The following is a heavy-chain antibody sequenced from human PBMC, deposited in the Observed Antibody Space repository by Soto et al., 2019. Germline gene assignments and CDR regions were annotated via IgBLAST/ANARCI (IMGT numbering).Heavy chain of an antibody. J-gene: IGHJ6*02. V-gene: IGHV1-69*13. Sequence: SVKVSCKASGGTFDNYAISWVRQAPGQGLEWMGGIIPAFGTTNFVEKFQGRVTLTADDSTTAAYMELSILRSDDTAIYYCAVALWIENIFYYGLDVWGQGTRVTVSS. CDR2: IIPAFGTT. D-gene: IGHD3-9*01. CDR3: AVALWIENIFYYGLDV. CDR1: GGTFDNYA.